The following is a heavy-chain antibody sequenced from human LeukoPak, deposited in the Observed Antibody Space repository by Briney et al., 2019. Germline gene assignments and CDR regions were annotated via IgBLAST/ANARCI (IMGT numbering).Heavy chain of an antibody. J-gene: IGHJ3*02. V-gene: IGHV3-7*01. CDR1: GFIFSAYW. Sequence: GGSLRLSCEASGFIFSAYWMTWVRQAPGKRLEWVANIKKDGSEKHYLDSVKGRFTISRDNAKNSLYLQMSSLRAEDTAVYYCARDTTYYFSSSYYDSYDIWGQGTIVTVSS. D-gene: IGHD3-22*01. CDR3: ARDTTYYFSSSYYDSYDI. CDR2: IKKDGSEK.